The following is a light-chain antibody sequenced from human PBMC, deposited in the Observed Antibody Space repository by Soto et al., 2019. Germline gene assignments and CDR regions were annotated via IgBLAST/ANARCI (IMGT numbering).Light chain of an antibody. Sequence: QSMLSQPSSVCVSPGQSITISCTGTSSDVGGYNYVSWYQQHPGKAPKLMIYDVSNRPSGVSNRFSGSKSGNTASLTISGLQAEDEADYYCSSYTSSSFFVFGTGTKVTVL. V-gene: IGLV2-14*01. J-gene: IGLJ1*01. CDR2: DVS. CDR3: SSYTSSSFFV. CDR1: SSDVGGYNY.